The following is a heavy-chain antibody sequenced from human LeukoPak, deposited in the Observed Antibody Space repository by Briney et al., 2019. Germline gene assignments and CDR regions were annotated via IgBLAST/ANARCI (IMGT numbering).Heavy chain of an antibody. CDR3: VRGRAIRGLSISGYYPWHAMDF. J-gene: IGHJ6*02. CDR1: GYTFTGYY. V-gene: IGHV1-2*02. CDR2: VNPDSGGT. D-gene: IGHD3-10*01. Sequence: GASVKVSCKASGYTFTGYYMHWVRQAPEEGLEWMGWVNPDSGGTNYAQKFLGRVTLTRDTSISTANMELSRLTIDDTAVYYCVRGRAIRGLSISGYYPWHAMDFRGQGTTVIVSS.